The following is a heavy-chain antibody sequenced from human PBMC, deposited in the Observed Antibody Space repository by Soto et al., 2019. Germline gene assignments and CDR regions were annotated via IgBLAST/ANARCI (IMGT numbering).Heavy chain of an antibody. V-gene: IGHV3-49*03. CDR1: GFSFGDYA. CDR3: ARYTYTSRYKYYGMDV. CDR2: IRSKAYGGTT. D-gene: IGHD6-13*01. J-gene: IGHJ6*02. Sequence: PGGSLRLSCTTSGFSFGDYAMSWFCQAPGKGLEWVGVIRSKAYGGTTDYAASVKGRFAISRDDSKSIAYLQMNSVTTEDTAVYYCARYTYTSRYKYYGMDVWGHGTTVTVSS.